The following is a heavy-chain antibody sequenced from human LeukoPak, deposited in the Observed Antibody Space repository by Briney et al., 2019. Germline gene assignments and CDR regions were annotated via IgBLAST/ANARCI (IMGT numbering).Heavy chain of an antibody. Sequence: SETLSLTCAVYGGSFSGYYWSWIRQPPGKGLEWIGEINHSGSTNYNPSLKSRVSISVDSSKNQFSLKVSSVTTADTAVYYCARGSDTAAGLYWGQGTLVTVSS. J-gene: IGHJ4*02. D-gene: IGHD6-13*01. V-gene: IGHV4-34*01. CDR3: ARGSDTAAGLY. CDR1: GGSFSGYY. CDR2: INHSGST.